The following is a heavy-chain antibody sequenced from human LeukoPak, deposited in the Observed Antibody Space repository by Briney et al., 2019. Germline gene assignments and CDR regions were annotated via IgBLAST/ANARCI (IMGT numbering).Heavy chain of an antibody. CDR3: AITGGQQLVGAYFDY. CDR2: IDPSGGST. J-gene: IGHJ4*02. CDR1: GYTFTSYY. Sequence: ASVKVSCKASGYTFTSYYIHWVRQAPGQGLEWMGIIDPSGGSTNYAQKFQGRVTMTRDTSTSTVYMELSSLRSEDTAVHYCAITGGQQLVGAYFDYWGQGTLVTVSS. V-gene: IGHV1-46*01. D-gene: IGHD6-13*01.